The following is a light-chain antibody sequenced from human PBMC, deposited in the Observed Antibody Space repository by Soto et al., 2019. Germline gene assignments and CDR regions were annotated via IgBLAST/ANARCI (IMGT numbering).Light chain of an antibody. V-gene: IGKV3-11*01. CDR1: HSVSSH. J-gene: IGKJ2*02. CDR3: QQRDFWPRT. CDR2: DAS. Sequence: EVVLTQSPATLSLSPGERAALSCRASHSVSSHLAWYQQKPGQAPTLLIYDASTRAAGIPARFSGSGSGTDFTLTISSLEPEDFAVYYCQQRDFWPRTFGQGTKLEIK.